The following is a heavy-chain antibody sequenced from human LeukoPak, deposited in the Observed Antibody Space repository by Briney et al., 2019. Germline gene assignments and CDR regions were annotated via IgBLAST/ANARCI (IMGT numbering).Heavy chain of an antibody. CDR2: INHSGST. Sequence: SETLSLTCAVYGGSFSGYYWSWIRQPPGKGLDWNGEINHSGSTNYNPSLKRRVTISVDTSKNQFSLKLSSVTAADTAVYYCARGRGIAAAGTGWFDPWGQGTLVTVSS. CDR3: ARGRGIAAAGTGWFDP. D-gene: IGHD6-13*01. J-gene: IGHJ5*02. V-gene: IGHV4-34*01. CDR1: GGSFSGYY.